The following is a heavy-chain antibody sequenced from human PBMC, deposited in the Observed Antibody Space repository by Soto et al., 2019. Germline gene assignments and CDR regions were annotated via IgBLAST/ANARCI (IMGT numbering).Heavy chain of an antibody. D-gene: IGHD2-2*01. Sequence: GGSLRLSCAASGFTFSRYSVHWVRQAPGKGLEWVAAISYDETNESYADSVKGRFTISRDNSKNTLYLQMNSLRAEDTAVYYCARAVRSRENERSDPWGQGTLVTVSS. CDR3: ARAVRSRENERSDP. CDR2: ISYDETNE. J-gene: IGHJ5*02. CDR1: GFTFSRYS. V-gene: IGHV3-30-3*01.